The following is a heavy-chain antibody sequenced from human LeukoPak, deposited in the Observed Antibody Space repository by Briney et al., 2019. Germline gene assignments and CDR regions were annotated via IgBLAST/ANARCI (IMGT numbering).Heavy chain of an antibody. D-gene: IGHD2-21*02. CDR1: GYTFTAYY. CDR3: ARDEYCGGDCQRAN. CDR2: IIPILGIA. Sequence: GDSVKVSCKASGYTFTAYYMHWVRQAPGQELEWMGRIIPILGIANYAQKFQGRVTITADKSTSTAYMELSSLRSEDTAVYYCARDEYCGGDCQRANWGQGTLVTVSS. J-gene: IGHJ4*02. V-gene: IGHV1-69*04.